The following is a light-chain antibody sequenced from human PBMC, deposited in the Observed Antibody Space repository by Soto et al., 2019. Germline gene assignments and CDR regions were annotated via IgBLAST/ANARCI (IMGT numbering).Light chain of an antibody. CDR3: QQFGGSSHT. J-gene: IGKJ4*01. Sequence: ENVLSQSPGTLSLSPGERATLSCRASQSLRDSYLAWYQQKPGQAPRLLIYGASNRATGIPDRFSGSGSGIDFTLTFSRLEPEDFAVYYCQQFGGSSHTFGGGTKVEIK. CDR1: QSLRDSY. V-gene: IGKV3-20*01. CDR2: GAS.